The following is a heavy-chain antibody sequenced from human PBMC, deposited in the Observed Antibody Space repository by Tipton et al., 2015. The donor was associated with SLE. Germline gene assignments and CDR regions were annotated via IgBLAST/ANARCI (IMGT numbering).Heavy chain of an antibody. Sequence: LRLSCTVSGDSISSAPSSGSYYWNWIRQPAGKGREWIGRIYTSGSTNYNPSLKSRLTISVDTSKNQFSLKLTSVTAADTAVYYCARGVHQLGRFDYWGRGTLVTVSS. CDR1: GDSISSAPSSGSYY. CDR2: IYTSGST. CDR3: ARGVHQLGRFDY. J-gene: IGHJ4*02. D-gene: IGHD6-13*01. V-gene: IGHV4-61*02.